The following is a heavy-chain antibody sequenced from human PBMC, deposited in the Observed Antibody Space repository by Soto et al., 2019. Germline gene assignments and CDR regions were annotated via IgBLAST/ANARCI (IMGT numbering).Heavy chain of an antibody. Sequence: LSLTCTVSGGSVTNSSYYWGWIRQSPGKGLEWIGSVYYRGRSYSKSSVKSRVTISVDTSKNRFSLSLNSVTASDTAVYFSVSQRTTVPTQAYFDYWGPGALVTVSS. V-gene: IGHV4-39*01. J-gene: IGHJ4*02. CDR2: VYYRGRS. CDR3: VSQRTTVPTQAYFDY. D-gene: IGHD4-17*01. CDR1: GGSVTNSSYY.